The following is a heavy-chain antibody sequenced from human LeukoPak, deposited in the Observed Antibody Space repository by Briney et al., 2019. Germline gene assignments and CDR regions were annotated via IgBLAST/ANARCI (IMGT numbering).Heavy chain of an antibody. J-gene: IGHJ5*02. CDR2: IYYSGST. CDR1: GGSISSSSYY. V-gene: IGHV4-39*01. Sequence: SETLSLTCTVSGGSISSSSYYWGWIRQPPGKGLEWIGSIYYSGSTYYNPSLKSRVTISVDTSKNQFSLKLSSVTAADTAVYSCARHGYSYGPWGQGTLVTVSS. D-gene: IGHD5-18*01. CDR3: ARHGYSYGP.